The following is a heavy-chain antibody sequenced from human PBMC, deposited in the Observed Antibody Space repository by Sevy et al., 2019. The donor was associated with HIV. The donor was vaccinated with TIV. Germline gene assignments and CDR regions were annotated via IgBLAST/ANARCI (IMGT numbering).Heavy chain of an antibody. CDR3: ARDVAGRDYFDY. CDR2: IYRSGST. Sequence: SETLSLTCTVSDYSISSNSYWGWIRQPPGKGLEWIGSIYRSGSTYYNPSLKSRVTISVDTSKNQFSLKLSSVTAADTAVYYCARDVAGRDYFDYWGQGTLVTVSS. V-gene: IGHV4-38-2*02. J-gene: IGHJ4*02. D-gene: IGHD6-19*01. CDR1: DYSISSNSY.